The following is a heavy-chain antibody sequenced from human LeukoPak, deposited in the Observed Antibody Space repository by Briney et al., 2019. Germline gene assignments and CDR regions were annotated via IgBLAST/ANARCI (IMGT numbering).Heavy chain of an antibody. V-gene: IGHV4-59*12. Sequence: SETLSLTCTVSGGSIRSYYWSWIRQPPGKGLEWIGYIYYIGNTDYNPSLKSRVTISVDKSKNQFSLKLSSVTAADTAVYYCARLAVAGTNFDYWGQGTLVTVSS. CDR1: GGSIRSYY. CDR2: IYYIGNT. J-gene: IGHJ4*02. D-gene: IGHD6-19*01. CDR3: ARLAVAGTNFDY.